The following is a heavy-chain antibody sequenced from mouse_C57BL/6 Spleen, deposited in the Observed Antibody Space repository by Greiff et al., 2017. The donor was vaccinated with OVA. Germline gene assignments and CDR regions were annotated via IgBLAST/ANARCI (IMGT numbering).Heavy chain of an antibody. CDR1: GYTFTSYW. CDR3: AREKEQGNWYCDV. V-gene: IGHV1-61*01. CDR2: IYPSDSET. Sequence: VQLQQPGAELVRPGSSVKLSCKASGYTFTSYWMDWVKQRPGQGLEWIGNIYPSDSETHYNQKFKDKATLTVDKSSSTAYMQLSSLTSEDSAVYYCAREKEQGNWYCDVWGTGTTVTVSS. J-gene: IGHJ1*03.